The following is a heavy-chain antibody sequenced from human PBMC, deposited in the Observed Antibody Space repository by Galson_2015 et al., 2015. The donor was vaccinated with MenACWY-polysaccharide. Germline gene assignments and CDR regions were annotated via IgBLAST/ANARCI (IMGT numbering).Heavy chain of an antibody. J-gene: IGHJ4*02. D-gene: IGHD3-10*01. Sequence: CAISGDSVFSNSVSWNWIRQTPSRGLEWLGRTYYRTKWYDDYAVSVRSRMTINPDTSKNQFSLHLNSVTPEDTAVYYCVRGGFGQTVGRFDYWGQGALVTVSS. V-gene: IGHV6-1*01. CDR2: TYYRTKWYD. CDR3: VRGGFGQTVGRFDY. CDR1: GDSVFSNSVS.